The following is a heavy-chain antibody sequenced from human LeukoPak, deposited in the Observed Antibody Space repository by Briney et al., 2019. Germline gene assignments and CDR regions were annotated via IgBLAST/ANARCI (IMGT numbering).Heavy chain of an antibody. CDR3: VKPPSDGLDV. Sequence: GGSLRLSCSASGCTFSSYPMHWVRQAPGKGLEYVSNFFANGDNTSYAASVNGRFTNTTNNSKTLVYIQMSTPRPEDKAVYYRVKPPSDGLDVWGQGAPVTVSS. V-gene: IGHV3-64*05. CDR1: GCTFSSYP. J-gene: IGHJ6*02. CDR2: FFANGDNT.